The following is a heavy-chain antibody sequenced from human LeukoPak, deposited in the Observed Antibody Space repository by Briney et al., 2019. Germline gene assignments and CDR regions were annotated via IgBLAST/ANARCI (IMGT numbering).Heavy chain of an antibody. V-gene: IGHV3-23*01. J-gene: IGHJ4*02. CDR2: LNGRGDSP. Sequence: ETLSLTCTVSGGSISSSKYYWGWIRQAPGKGLEWVSSLNGRGDSPYYADSVKGRFTISRDNSKNTLYLQMHSLRVEDTAVYYCAKGPHRDYWGQGTLLTVSS. CDR1: GGSISSSKYY. CDR3: AKGPHRDY.